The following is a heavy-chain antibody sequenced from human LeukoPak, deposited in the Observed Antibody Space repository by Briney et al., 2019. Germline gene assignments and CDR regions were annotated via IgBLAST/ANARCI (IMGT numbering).Heavy chain of an antibody. CDR2: ISSRSSYV. Sequence: PGGSLRLSCAASGFTFSSYWMSWVRQAPGKGLEWVSSISSRSSYVYYADSLKGRFTISRDNAKNSLYLQMNSLRAEDTAVYYCARDVFSYWYFDLWGRGTLVTVSS. CDR3: ARDVFSYWYFDL. D-gene: IGHD5/OR15-5a*01. CDR1: GFTFSSYW. V-gene: IGHV3-21*01. J-gene: IGHJ2*01.